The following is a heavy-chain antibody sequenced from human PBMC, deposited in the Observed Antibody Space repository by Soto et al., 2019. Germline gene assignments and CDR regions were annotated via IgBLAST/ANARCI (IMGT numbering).Heavy chain of an antibody. V-gene: IGHV3-66*01. D-gene: IGHD2-21*02. Sequence: EVQLVESGGGLVQPGGSLRLSCAVSGFTVSNNYMSWVRQAPGKGLEWISVIYSGGDTYYADSVKVRFTISRDHSKNTLYLQMNSLRGDDTAVYYCARGGGAYCGNDCIRAVDIWGQGTMVTVSS. CDR1: GFTVSNNY. J-gene: IGHJ3*02. CDR2: IYSGGDT. CDR3: ARGGGAYCGNDCIRAVDI.